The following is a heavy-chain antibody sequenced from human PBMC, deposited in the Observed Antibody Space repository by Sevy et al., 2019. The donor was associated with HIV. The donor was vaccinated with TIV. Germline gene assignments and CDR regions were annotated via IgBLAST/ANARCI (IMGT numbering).Heavy chain of an antibody. CDR1: GGSISSSSIY. Sequence: SETLSLTCTVSGGSISSSSIYWGWFRQSPGKGLDYIGNIFHSGDTYYNPSLKSRVTISVDTSKNQFSLKMTSVTAADTAVYYCARHFYSNGMDVWGQGTTVTVSS. D-gene: IGHD1-26*01. CDR2: IFHSGDT. V-gene: IGHV4-39*01. J-gene: IGHJ6*02. CDR3: ARHFYSNGMDV.